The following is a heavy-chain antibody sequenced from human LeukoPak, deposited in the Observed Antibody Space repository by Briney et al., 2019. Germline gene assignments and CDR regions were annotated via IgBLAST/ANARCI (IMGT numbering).Heavy chain of an antibody. CDR1: GYTFTSNY. CDR2: IAPSSGTT. D-gene: IGHD3-10*01. CDR3: ARASGSSAVPFDY. J-gene: IGHJ4*02. Sequence: ASVRVSCKASGYTFTSNYMHWVRQAPGQGLEWMGVIAPSSGTTSYAQKFQGRVTMTRDTSTSTLYMELSSLTSEDTAVYYCARASGSSAVPFDYWGQGTLVTVSS. V-gene: IGHV1-46*01.